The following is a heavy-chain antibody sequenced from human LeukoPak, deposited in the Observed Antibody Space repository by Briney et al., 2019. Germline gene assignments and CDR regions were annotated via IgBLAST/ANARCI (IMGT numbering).Heavy chain of an antibody. CDR3: ARTLYYGSGSYFIFGWFDP. D-gene: IGHD3-10*01. V-gene: IGHV1-18*01. J-gene: IGHJ5*02. CDR2: ISAYSGNT. Sequence: ASVKVSCKASGYTYISYGISWVRQAPGQGLEWMGWISAYSGNTNYAQKLQGRVTMTTDTSTSTAYMELRSPRSDDTAVYYCARTLYYGSGSYFIFGWFDPWGQGTLVTVSS. CDR1: GYTYISYG.